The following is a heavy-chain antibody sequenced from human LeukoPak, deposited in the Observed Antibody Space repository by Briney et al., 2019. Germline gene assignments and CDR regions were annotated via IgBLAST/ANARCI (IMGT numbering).Heavy chain of an antibody. CDR3: ASAYTYVRLGDH. CDR1: GVSFSNYW. J-gene: IGHJ4*02. V-gene: IGHV3-74*01. D-gene: IGHD3-16*01. Sequence: PGGSLRLSCEVSGVSFSNYWMHWVRHAPGKGLVWVSRTNLHGTAVDYADSVKGRFIISRDNAKNTLFLQMNSLRVEDTAVYYCASAYTYVRLGDHWGQGTLVTVSS. CDR2: TNLHGTAV.